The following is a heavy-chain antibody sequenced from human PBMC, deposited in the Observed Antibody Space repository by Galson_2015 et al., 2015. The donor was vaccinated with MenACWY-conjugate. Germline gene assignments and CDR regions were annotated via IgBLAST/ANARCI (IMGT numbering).Heavy chain of an antibody. Sequence: SLRLSCAASGFTFSSYSMNWVRQAPGKGLEWVSYISSSSSTIYYADSEKGRFTISRDNAKNSLYLQMNSLRAEDTAVYYCARDRLGFGDQDAFDIWGQGTMVTVSS. D-gene: IGHD3-10*01. CDR3: ARDRLGFGDQDAFDI. V-gene: IGHV3-48*01. J-gene: IGHJ3*02. CDR1: GFTFSSYS. CDR2: ISSSSSTI.